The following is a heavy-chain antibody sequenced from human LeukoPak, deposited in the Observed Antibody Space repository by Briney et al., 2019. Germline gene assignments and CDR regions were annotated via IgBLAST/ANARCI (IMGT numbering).Heavy chain of an antibody. D-gene: IGHD1-26*01. CDR2: IYYSGST. V-gene: IGHV4-59*08. CDR1: GGSISSYY. J-gene: IGHJ3*02. Sequence: PSETLSLTCTVSGGSISSYYWSWIRQPPGKGLEWIGYIYYSGSTNYNPSLKSRVTISVDTSKNQFSLKLSSVTAADTAVYYCARRWEGDLDDAFDIWGQGTMVTVSS. CDR3: ARRWEGDLDDAFDI.